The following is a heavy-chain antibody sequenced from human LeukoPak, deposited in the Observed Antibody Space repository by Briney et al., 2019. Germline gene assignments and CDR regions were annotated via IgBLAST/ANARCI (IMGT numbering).Heavy chain of an antibody. CDR1: GYTSTSYA. V-gene: IGHV1-2*02. CDR3: ARDRTKYCRSTSCPLDY. D-gene: IGHD2-2*01. Sequence: GASVKVSCKASGYTSTSYAMNWVRQAPGQGLEWMGWINPNSGGTNYAQKFQGGVTMTRDTSISTAYMELSRLRSDDTAAYYCARDRTKYCRSTSCPLDYWGQGTLVTVSS. J-gene: IGHJ4*02. CDR2: INPNSGGT.